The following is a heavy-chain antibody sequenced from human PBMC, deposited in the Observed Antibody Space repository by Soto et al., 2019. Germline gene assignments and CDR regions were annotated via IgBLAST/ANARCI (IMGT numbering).Heavy chain of an antibody. CDR2: TSYDGSNN. CDR1: GFTFRSYV. D-gene: IGHD3-16*01. Sequence: QVQLVESGGAVVQPGTSLSLSCVGSGFTFRSYVIHWVRQAPGKGLEWVALTSYDGSNNFYGDSVKGRFTISRDNSRNTVELQMDSLRLEDTALYYCARWGTTGGLDVWGQGTLVSVSS. J-gene: IGHJ4*02. CDR3: ARWGTTGGLDV. V-gene: IGHV3-33*05.